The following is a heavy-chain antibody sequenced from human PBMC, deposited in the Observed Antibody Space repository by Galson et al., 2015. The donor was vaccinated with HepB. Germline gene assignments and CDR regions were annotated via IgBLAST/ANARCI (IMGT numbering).Heavy chain of an antibody. CDR2: ISFDGNNI. CDR3: ARDRGKYSSSRTPDY. CDR1: GFTFSNYA. Sequence: SLRLSCAASGFTFSNYAIHWVRQAPGKGLEWVAVISFDGNNIFYSDSVKGRFTIPRDNSKNTLYLQMNSLRAEDTAVYYCARDRGKYSSSRTPDYWGQGTLVTVS. D-gene: IGHD6-6*01. J-gene: IGHJ4*02. V-gene: IGHV3-30-3*01.